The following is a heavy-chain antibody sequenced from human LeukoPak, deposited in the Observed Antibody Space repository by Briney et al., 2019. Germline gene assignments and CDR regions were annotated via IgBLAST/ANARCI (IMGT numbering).Heavy chain of an antibody. J-gene: IGHJ4*02. V-gene: IGHV1-46*01. CDR1: GYSFTSNY. CDR3: ARDQEGFDY. CDR2: ISPRDGST. Sequence: ASVKVSCKVSGYSFTSNYIHWVRQAPGQGLEWMGMISPRDGSTSYAQRVQDRVTVTRDTSTSTVHMALSGLRSEDTAVYYRARDQEGFDYWGQGTLVTVSS.